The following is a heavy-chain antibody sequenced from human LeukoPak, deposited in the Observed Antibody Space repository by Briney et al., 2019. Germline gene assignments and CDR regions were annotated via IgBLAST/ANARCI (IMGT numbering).Heavy chain of an antibody. D-gene: IGHD6-13*01. J-gene: IGHJ4*02. CDR2: ISEDGINK. V-gene: IGHV3-30*18. Sequence: PGGSLRLSCAASGFTFSNYGMHCVRQAPGKGLEGGAGISEDGINKYYAESVKARFTFSRDNSNNTLFLQMNNLRADDTAVYYCAKDRETTASGTFDYWGQGALVTVSS. CDR3: AKDRETTASGTFDY. CDR1: GFTFSNYG.